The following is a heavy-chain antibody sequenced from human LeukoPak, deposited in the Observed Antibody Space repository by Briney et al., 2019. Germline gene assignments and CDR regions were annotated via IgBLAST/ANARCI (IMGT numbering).Heavy chain of an antibody. D-gene: IGHD3-10*01. Sequence: GESLKISCKGSGYSFTSYWIAWGRQMPGKGLEWMGIIYSGDSYTTSRPSFQGQVTSSADKSISTAYLQWRSLKASDTAMYYCARRSGSDALDIWGQGTMVTVSS. CDR1: GYSFTSYW. J-gene: IGHJ3*02. CDR3: ARRSGSDALDI. CDR2: IYSGDSYT. V-gene: IGHV5-51*01.